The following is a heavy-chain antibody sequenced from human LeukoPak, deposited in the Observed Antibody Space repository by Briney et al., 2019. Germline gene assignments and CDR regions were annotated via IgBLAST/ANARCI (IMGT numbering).Heavy chain of an antibody. D-gene: IGHD6-19*01. Sequence: PGGSLRLSCAASGFIVSSNYMSWVRQAPGKGLECMSYISVGGSDEDYADSVKGRFSISRDNAKTSVFLQMNSLRVEDTAVYYCARDVGFNNGWPAWGQGTLVTVSS. CDR3: ARDVGFNNGWPA. CDR2: ISVGGSDE. V-gene: IGHV3-11*05. J-gene: IGHJ5*02. CDR1: GFIVSSNY.